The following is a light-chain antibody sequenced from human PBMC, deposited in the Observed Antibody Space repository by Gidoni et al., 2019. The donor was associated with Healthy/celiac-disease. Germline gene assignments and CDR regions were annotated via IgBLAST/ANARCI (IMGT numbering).Light chain of an antibody. CDR3: QQYGSSPCT. Sequence: EIVLTQSPGTLSLSPGERATLSCRASQSVSSSYLAWYQQKPGQAPRLLIYGASRRATGIPDKFSGSGSGADFTLTISRLGPEDFAVYYCQQYGSSPCTFGQGTKLEIK. CDR1: QSVSSSY. CDR2: GAS. J-gene: IGKJ2*02. V-gene: IGKV3-20*01.